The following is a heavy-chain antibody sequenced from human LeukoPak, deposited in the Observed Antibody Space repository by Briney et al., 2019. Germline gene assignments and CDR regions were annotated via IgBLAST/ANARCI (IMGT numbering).Heavy chain of an antibody. Sequence: SETLSLTCAVHGGSFSGYYWSWIRQPPGKGLEWIGEINHSGSTNYNPSLKSRVTISVDTSKNQFSLKLSSVTAADTAVYYCARGGANIVLMVYAIHQYFDYWGQGTLVTVSS. J-gene: IGHJ4*02. CDR3: ARGGANIVLMVYAIHQYFDY. CDR1: GGSFSGYY. D-gene: IGHD2-8*01. CDR2: INHSGST. V-gene: IGHV4-34*01.